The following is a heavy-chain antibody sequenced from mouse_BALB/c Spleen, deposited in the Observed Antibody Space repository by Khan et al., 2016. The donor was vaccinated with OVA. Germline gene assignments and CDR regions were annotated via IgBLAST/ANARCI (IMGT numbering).Heavy chain of an antibody. CDR1: GYSITSEYA. V-gene: IGHV3-2*02. CDR3: ARKDYYDNDPFDY. Sequence: VQLQESGPGLVKPSQSLSLTCTVTGYSITSEYAWNWIRQFPGNKLEWMGIINYSGNTRFNPSLKSQASITRDTSTNQSFMQLNTLTTEDTATYYCARKDYYDNDPFDYWGQGTLVTVSA. D-gene: IGHD2-4*01. J-gene: IGHJ3*01. CDR2: INYSGNT.